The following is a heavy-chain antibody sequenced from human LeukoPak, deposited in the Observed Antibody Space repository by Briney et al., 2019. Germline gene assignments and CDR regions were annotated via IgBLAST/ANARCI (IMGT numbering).Heavy chain of an antibody. J-gene: IGHJ6*04. CDR3: ARDLSKMYCSSSGCDYYYYGMDD. CDR1: AFSYNDYV. V-gene: IGHV3-30-3*01. CDR2: ISHDGNDK. Sequence: PGRSLRLSCAASAFSYNDYVMHGVGQAPAQGLDWVTVISHDGNDKYYADSVKSRFTISRDNSKKTRYLQMNSLRAEDTPVYYCARDLSKMYCSSSGCDYYYYGMDDWGEGTAVTVSS. D-gene: IGHD2-2*01.